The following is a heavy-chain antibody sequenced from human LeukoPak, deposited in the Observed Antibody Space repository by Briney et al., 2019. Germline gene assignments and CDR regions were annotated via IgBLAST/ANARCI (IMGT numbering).Heavy chain of an antibody. CDR3: ARVHNYYYYYMDV. V-gene: IGHV3-30*02. Sequence: GGSLRLSCAASGFTFSSYGMHWVHQAPGKGLEWVAFIRYDGSNKYYADSVKGRFTISRDNSKNTLYLQMNSLRAEDTAVYYCARVHNYYYYYMDVWGKGTTVTVSS. CDR2: IRYDGSNK. J-gene: IGHJ6*03. CDR1: GFTFSSYG.